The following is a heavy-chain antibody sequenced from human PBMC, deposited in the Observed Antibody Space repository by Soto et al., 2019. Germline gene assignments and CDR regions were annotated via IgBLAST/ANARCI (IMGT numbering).Heavy chain of an antibody. CDR3: ARVFDSSGYYYVRYFDY. V-gene: IGHV3-11*01. CDR2: ISSSGSTI. J-gene: IGHJ4*02. Sequence: PGGSLRLSCAASGFTFSDYYMSWIRQAPGKGLEWVSYISSSGSTIYYADSVRGRFTISRDNAKNSLYLQMNSLRAEDTAVYYCARVFDSSGYYYVRYFDYWGQGTLVTVSS. D-gene: IGHD3-22*01. CDR1: GFTFSDYY.